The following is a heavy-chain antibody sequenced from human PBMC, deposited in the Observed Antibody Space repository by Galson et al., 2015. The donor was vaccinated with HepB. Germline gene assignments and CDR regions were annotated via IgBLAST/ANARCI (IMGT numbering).Heavy chain of an antibody. V-gene: IGHV1-3*01. D-gene: IGHD2-2*01. J-gene: IGHJ4*02. CDR2: INAGNGNT. CDR3: ARDMRRLSPTYFDY. Sequence: SVKVSCKASGYTFTSYAMHWVRQAPGQRLEWMGWINAGNGNTKYSQKFQGRVTITRDTSASTAYTELSSLRSEDTAVYYCARDMRRLSPTYFDYWGQGTLVTVSS. CDR1: GYTFTSYA.